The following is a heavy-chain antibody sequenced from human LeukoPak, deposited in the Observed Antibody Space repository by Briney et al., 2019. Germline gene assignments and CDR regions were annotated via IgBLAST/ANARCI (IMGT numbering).Heavy chain of an antibody. D-gene: IGHD4-23*01. CDR1: GITFSSYG. CDR2: ISSSGSTV. CDR3: ASGLDYGGLDY. V-gene: IGHV3-48*01. Sequence: GGSLRLSCAASGITFSSYGMSWVRQAPGKGPEWVSHISSSGSTVSYADSVKGRFTISRDNAKSSLYLQMNSLRAEDTAVYYCASGLDYGGLDYWGQGTLVTVSS. J-gene: IGHJ4*02.